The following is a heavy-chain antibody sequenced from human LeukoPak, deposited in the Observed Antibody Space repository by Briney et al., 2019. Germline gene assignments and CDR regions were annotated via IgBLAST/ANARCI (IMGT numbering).Heavy chain of an antibody. V-gene: IGHV3-53*01. CDR3: ARGPTGSYYGY. Sequence: GGSLRLSCAVSGLTVSDSFMTWVRQAPGKGLQWVSVIYNADTTQYADSVKGRFTISRDNSKNMVYLQLNSLRDEDTAVYYCARGPTGSYYGYWGQGTLVTVSP. CDR1: GLTVSDSF. D-gene: IGHD3-10*01. J-gene: IGHJ4*02. CDR2: IYNADTT.